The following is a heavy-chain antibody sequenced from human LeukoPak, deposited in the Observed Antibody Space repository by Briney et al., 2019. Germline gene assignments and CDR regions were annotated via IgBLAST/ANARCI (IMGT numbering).Heavy chain of an antibody. CDR3: ARTLRWGPYYYYYMDV. J-gene: IGHJ6*03. D-gene: IGHD3-16*01. Sequence: SETLSLTCTVSGGSISSSSYYWGWIRQPPGKGLEWIGSIYYSGSTYYNPSLKSRVTISVDTSENQFSLKLSSVTAADTAVYYCARTLRWGPYYYYYMDVWGKGTTVTVSS. CDR1: GGSISSSSYY. CDR2: IYYSGST. V-gene: IGHV4-39*07.